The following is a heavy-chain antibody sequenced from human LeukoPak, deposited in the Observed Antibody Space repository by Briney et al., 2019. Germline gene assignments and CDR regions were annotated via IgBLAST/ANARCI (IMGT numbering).Heavy chain of an antibody. CDR3: ARDYYDSSGYYAGRSIDY. D-gene: IGHD3-22*01. CDR1: GYTLTGYY. V-gene: IGHV1-2*02. CDR2: INPNGGGI. J-gene: IGHJ4*02. Sequence: ASVKVSCKASGYTLTGYYMHWVRQAPGQGLEWMGWINPNGGGINYAQNFQGRVTMTRDTSIGTAYMELSRLRSDDTAVYYCARDYYDSSGYYAGRSIDYWGQGTLVTVSS.